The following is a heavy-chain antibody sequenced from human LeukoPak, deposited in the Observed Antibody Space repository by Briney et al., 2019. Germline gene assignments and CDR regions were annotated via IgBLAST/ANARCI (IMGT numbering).Heavy chain of an antibody. CDR2: ISSSSSYI. D-gene: IGHD1-26*01. Sequence: GGSLRLSCAASGFTFSSYSMNWVRQAPGKGLEWVSCISSSSSYIYYADSVKGRFTISRDNAKNSLYLQMNSLRADDTAVYYCARAKAMGATPGKYYFDYWGQGTLVTVSS. J-gene: IGHJ4*02. CDR3: ARAKAMGATPGKYYFDY. V-gene: IGHV3-21*04. CDR1: GFTFSSYS.